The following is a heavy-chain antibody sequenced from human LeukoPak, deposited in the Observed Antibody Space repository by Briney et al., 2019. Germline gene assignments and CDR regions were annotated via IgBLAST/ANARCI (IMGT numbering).Heavy chain of an antibody. V-gene: IGHV3-30*03. D-gene: IGHD2-2*01. CDR2: ISGDGNIK. Sequence: GGSLRLSCAASGFTFNRYGMHWVRQAPGKGLEWVAVISGDGNIKWTADSVKGRFTISRDNSKNTLYLQMNSLRAEDTAVYYCAREDPYIVALPADGRYFDCRGQGTLVAVSS. CDR3: AREDPYIVALPADGRYFDC. CDR1: GFTFNRYG. J-gene: IGHJ4*02.